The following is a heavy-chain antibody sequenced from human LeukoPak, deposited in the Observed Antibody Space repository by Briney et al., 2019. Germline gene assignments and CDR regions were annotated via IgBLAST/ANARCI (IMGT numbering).Heavy chain of an antibody. J-gene: IGHJ4*02. CDR2: ISSSSTYI. CDR1: GFTFSSYN. D-gene: IGHD4-23*01. Sequence: KTGGSLRLSCAASGFTFSSYNMNWVRQAPGKGLEWVSSISSSSTYIYYADSLKGRFTISRDNAKNSVYLQMNSLRAEDTAVYYCARGNYGGANFDYWGQGTLVTVSS. CDR3: ARGNYGGANFDY. V-gene: IGHV3-21*01.